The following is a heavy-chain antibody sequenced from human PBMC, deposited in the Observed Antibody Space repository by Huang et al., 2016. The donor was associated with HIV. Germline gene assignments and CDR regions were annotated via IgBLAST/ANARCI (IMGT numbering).Heavy chain of an antibody. D-gene: IGHD3-22*01. CDR2: ISASSCEQ. Sequence: QIQLLQSGPELKQPGASGKVSCKASGYTFTGYGITWVRQAPGQGHEGMGRISASSCEQEYAQTFHGRVTLTTDTSTNIAYMELRSLGSEDTAKYYCARDPKYHRIGYYRQRRGIDIWGQGTMVIVSS. J-gene: IGHJ3*02. CDR3: ARDPKYHRIGYYRQRRGIDI. V-gene: IGHV1-18*01. CDR1: GYTFTGYG.